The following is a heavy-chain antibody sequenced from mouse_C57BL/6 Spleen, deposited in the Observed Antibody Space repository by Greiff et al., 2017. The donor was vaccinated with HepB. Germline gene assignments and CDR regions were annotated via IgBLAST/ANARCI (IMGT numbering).Heavy chain of an antibody. CDR2: INPGSGGT. V-gene: IGHV1-54*01. J-gene: IGHJ4*01. Sequence: VQLQQSGAELVRPGTSVKVSCKASGYAFTNYLIEWVKQRPGQGLEWIGVINPGSGGTNYNEKFKGKATLTADKSSSTAYMQLSSLTSEDSAVYFCARSGDGYFYYAMDYWGQGTSVTVSS. CDR3: ARSGDGYFYYAMDY. D-gene: IGHD2-3*01. CDR1: GYAFTNYL.